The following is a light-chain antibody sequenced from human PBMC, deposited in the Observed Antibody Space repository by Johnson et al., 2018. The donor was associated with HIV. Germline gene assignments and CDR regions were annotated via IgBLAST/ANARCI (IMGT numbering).Light chain of an antibody. CDR1: SSNIGNNY. V-gene: IGLV1-51*02. CDR3: GTWDSSLSAGEV. J-gene: IGLJ1*01. CDR2: ENN. Sequence: QSVLTQPPSVSAAPGQKVTISCSGSSSNIGNNYVSWYQQLPGTAPKLLIYENNRRPSGIPDRFSGSKSGTSATLGITGLQTEDAAEYYCGTWDSSLSAGEVFGTGTKVTVL.